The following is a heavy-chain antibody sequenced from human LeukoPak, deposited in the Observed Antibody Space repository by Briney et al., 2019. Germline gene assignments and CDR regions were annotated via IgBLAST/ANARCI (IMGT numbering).Heavy chain of an antibody. CDR3: AKDSRRDIVVVPAATAPPDY. V-gene: IGHV3-23*01. J-gene: IGHJ4*02. Sequence: GGSLRLSCAASGFTFSSYAMSWVRQAPGKGLEWVSAISGSGGSTYYADSVKGRFTISRDNSKNTLYLQMNSLRAEDTAVYYCAKDSRRDIVVVPAATAPPDYWGQGTLVTVSS. CDR1: GFTFSSYA. CDR2: ISGSGGST. D-gene: IGHD2-2*01.